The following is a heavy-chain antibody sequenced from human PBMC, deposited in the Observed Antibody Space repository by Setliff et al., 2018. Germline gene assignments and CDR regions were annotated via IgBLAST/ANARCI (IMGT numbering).Heavy chain of an antibody. Sequence: SETLSLTCTVSGGSISSSSYYWGWIRQPPGKGLEWIGSIYHSGSTNYNPSLKSRVTISVDTSKKQFSLKLSSVTAADTAVYYCAREVLYYYGSGSYYYMDVWGKGTTVTVSS. CDR3: AREVLYYYGSGSYYYMDV. CDR2: IYHSGST. D-gene: IGHD3-10*01. V-gene: IGHV4-39*07. J-gene: IGHJ6*03. CDR1: GGSISSSSYY.